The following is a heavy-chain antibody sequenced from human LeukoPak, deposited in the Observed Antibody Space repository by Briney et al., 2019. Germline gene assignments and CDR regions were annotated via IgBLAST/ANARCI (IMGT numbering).Heavy chain of an antibody. V-gene: IGHV3-7*01. CDR1: GFTFSSYW. CDR2: IKQDGSEK. D-gene: IGHD2-21*02. CDR3: VRDLRQGYCGGDCYFDY. Sequence: GGSLRLSCAASGFTFSSYWMSWVRQAPGKGLEWVANIKQDGSEKYYVDSVKGRFTISRDNAKNSLYLQMNSLRAEDTAVYYCVRDLRQGYCGGDCYFDYWGQGTLVTVSS. J-gene: IGHJ4*02.